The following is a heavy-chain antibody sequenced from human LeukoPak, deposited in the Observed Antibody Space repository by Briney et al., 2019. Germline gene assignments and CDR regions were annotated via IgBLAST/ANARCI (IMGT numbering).Heavy chain of an antibody. CDR3: ARLGILTGYYAGPFDY. J-gene: IGHJ4*02. D-gene: IGHD3-9*01. Sequence: GESLKISCKGSGYSFTSYWIGWVRPMPGKGLKWMGIIYPGDSDTRYSPSFQGQVTISADKSISTAYLQWSSLKASDTAMYYCARLGILTGYYAGPFDYWGQGTLVTVSS. CDR2: IYPGDSDT. V-gene: IGHV5-51*01. CDR1: GYSFTSYW.